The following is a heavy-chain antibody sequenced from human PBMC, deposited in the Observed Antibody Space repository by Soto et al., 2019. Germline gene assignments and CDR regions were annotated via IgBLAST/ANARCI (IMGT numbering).Heavy chain of an antibody. CDR3: ARGDQYDILHRYYAMDV. CDR2: IAYDGINK. V-gene: IGHV3-30*10. CDR1: GFTFNKFA. J-gene: IGHJ6*02. D-gene: IGHD1-26*01. Sequence: QVQLVESGGGVVQPGTSLRLSCVASGFTFNKFAMHWIRQTPDKRLQWVAFIAYDGINKYYTGSVKGRFSVSRDNSKNTVSLQMNNLGLEDTATYFCARGDQYDILHRYYAMDVWGPGTTVTISS.